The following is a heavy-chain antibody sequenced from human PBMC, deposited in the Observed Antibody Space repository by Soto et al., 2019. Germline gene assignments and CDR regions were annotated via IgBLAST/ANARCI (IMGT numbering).Heavy chain of an antibody. CDR2: IYSDGSR. V-gene: IGHV3-66*01. J-gene: IGHJ4*02. Sequence: GGSLRLSCAASGFTVSSNYMSWVRQAPGKGLEWVSVIYSDGSRYYADSVKGRFTISRDNSKNTLYLQMNSLRVEDTAVYYCARDRVTVVRGIISQYYFDYWGQGTLVTVSS. CDR1: GFTVSSNY. D-gene: IGHD3-10*01. CDR3: ARDRVTVVRGIISQYYFDY.